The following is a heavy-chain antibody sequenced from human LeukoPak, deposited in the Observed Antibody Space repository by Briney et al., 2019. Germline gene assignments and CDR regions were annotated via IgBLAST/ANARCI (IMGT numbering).Heavy chain of an antibody. CDR2: ISWNSGSR. CDR3: AKLGAAAGTVVDY. J-gene: IGHJ4*02. CDR1: GFPFGDFA. Sequence: GGSLRLSCTASGFPFGDFAMHWVRQAPGKGLEWVSGISWNSGSRGHADSVKGRSTISRDNSKNTLYLQMNSLRAEDTAVYYCAKLGAAAGTVVDYWGQGTLVTVSS. V-gene: IGHV3-9*01. D-gene: IGHD6-13*01.